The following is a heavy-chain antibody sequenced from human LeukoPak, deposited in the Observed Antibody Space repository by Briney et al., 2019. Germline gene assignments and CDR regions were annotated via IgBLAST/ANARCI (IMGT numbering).Heavy chain of an antibody. Sequence: GGSLRLSCAASGFTFSSYSMNWVRQAPGKGLEWVSSISSSSSYIYYADSVKGRFTISRDNAKNSLYLQMNSLRAEDTAVYYCARANWGSGDAFDIWGQGTMVTVSS. CDR3: ARANWGSGDAFDI. J-gene: IGHJ3*02. D-gene: IGHD7-27*01. CDR1: GFTFSSYS. V-gene: IGHV3-21*01. CDR2: ISSSSSYI.